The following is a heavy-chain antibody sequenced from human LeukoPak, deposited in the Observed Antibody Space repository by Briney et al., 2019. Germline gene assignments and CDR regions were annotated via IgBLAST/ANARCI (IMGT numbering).Heavy chain of an antibody. CDR1: GGSISSYY. V-gene: IGHV4-59*08. D-gene: IGHD3-10*01. Sequence: SETLSLTCSVSGGSISSYYWNWIRQPPGKGLEWIGYIYCSGSTNYNPSLKSRVTISVDTSKNQFSLKLSSVTAADTAVYYCARHARSITMVRGVIRWFDPWGQGTLVTVSS. CDR2: IYCSGST. CDR3: ARHARSITMVRGVIRWFDP. J-gene: IGHJ5*02.